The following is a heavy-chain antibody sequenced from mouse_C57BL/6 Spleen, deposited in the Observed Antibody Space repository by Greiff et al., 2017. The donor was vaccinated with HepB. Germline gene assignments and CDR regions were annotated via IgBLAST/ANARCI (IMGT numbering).Heavy chain of an antibody. Sequence: EVQVVESGGGLVQPGGSLSLSCAASGFTFTDYYMSWVRQPPGKALEWLCFIRNKANGYTTEYSASVKGRFTIYRDNSQSILYLQMNALRAEESATYYWARYIFYYYGNYAMDYWGQGTSVTVSS. CDR2: IRNKANGYTT. J-gene: IGHJ4*01. D-gene: IGHD1-1*01. CDR3: ARYIFYYYGNYAMDY. CDR1: GFTFTDYY. V-gene: IGHV7-3*01.